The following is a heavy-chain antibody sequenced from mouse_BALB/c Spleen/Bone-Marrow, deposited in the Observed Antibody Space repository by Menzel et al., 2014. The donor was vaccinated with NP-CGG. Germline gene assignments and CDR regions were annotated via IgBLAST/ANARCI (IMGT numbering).Heavy chain of an antibody. D-gene: IGHD1-1*01. CDR3: ARRVYYDYYAMDY. CDR1: GYTFTNYN. Sequence: VQLQQSGPELVKPGASVKVSCKASGYTFTNYNMYWVKQSHGKSLEWIGYIDPYSGGSRYNQNFKGKATLTVDKPSSTAYMHLNSLTSEDSAIYCCARRVYYDYYAMDYWGQGTSVTVTS. CDR2: IDPYSGGS. V-gene: IGHV1S135*01. J-gene: IGHJ4*01.